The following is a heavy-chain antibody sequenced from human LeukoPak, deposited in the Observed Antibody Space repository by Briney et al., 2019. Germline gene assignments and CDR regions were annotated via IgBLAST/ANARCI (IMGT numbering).Heavy chain of an antibody. D-gene: IGHD6-13*01. CDR3: ARDEQLLPKWFDR. CDR1: GYTFTSYG. Sequence: ASVTVSCTASGYTFTSYGISWVRQAPGQGLEWMGWISGYNGNTDYAQKFQGRVTMTTDTSTSTAYMELRSLRSDDTAVYYCARDEQLLPKWFDRWGQGTLVTVSS. CDR2: ISGYNGNT. J-gene: IGHJ5*02. V-gene: IGHV1-18*01.